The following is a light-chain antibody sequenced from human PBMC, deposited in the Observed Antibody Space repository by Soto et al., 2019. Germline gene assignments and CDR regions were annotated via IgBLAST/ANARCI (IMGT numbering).Light chain of an antibody. Sequence: IVLTQSPGTLSLSPGERATLSCRASQSVSSSYLAWYQQKPGQAPRLLIYGASSRATGIPDRFSGSGSGTDFTLTISRLEPEDFAVYYCQQYGSSPTFCQGTKVEIK. J-gene: IGKJ1*01. CDR2: GAS. V-gene: IGKV3-20*01. CDR1: QSVSSSY. CDR3: QQYGSSPT.